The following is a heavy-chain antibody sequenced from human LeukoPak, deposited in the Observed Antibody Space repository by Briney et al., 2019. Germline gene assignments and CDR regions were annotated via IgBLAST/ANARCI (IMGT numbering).Heavy chain of an antibody. D-gene: IGHD6-19*01. CDR1: GFTFDDYG. CDR2: ISWNSGNI. CDR3: TKVDGYNSGWYDS. V-gene: IGHV3-9*01. J-gene: IGHJ5*01. Sequence: SLRLSCAASGFTFDDYGMHWVRQPPGKGLEWVSGISWNSGNIDYAGSVKSRFTISRDNAKNSLYLQMNSLRAEDTALYYCTKVDGYNSGWYDSWGQGTLVSVSS.